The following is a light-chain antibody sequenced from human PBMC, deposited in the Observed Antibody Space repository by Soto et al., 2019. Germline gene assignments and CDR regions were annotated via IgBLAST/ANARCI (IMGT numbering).Light chain of an antibody. CDR2: EVN. CDR3: SSHAGSKRV. J-gene: IGLJ1*01. CDR1: SSDVGGYNY. Sequence: QSALTQPPSASGSPGQSVTISCTGTSSDVGGYNYVSWYQQHPGKAPKLMIYEVNKRPSGVPDRFSGSKSGNTASLTVSGLQAGDEGDYYCSSHAGSKRVFGTGTKVTVL. V-gene: IGLV2-8*01.